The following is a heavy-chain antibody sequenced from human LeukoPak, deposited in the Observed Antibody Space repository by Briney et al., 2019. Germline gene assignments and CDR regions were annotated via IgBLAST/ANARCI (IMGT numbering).Heavy chain of an antibody. Sequence: PGGSLRLSCAASGFTFSSYAMSWVRQAPGKGLEWVSAISGSGGSTYYADSVKGRFTISRDNSKNTLYLQMNSLRAEDTAVYYCAKSLSYFDSSGSDSWGQGTQVTVSS. CDR2: ISGSGGST. V-gene: IGHV3-23*01. CDR1: GFTFSSYA. D-gene: IGHD3-22*01. CDR3: AKSLSYFDSSGSDS. J-gene: IGHJ4*02.